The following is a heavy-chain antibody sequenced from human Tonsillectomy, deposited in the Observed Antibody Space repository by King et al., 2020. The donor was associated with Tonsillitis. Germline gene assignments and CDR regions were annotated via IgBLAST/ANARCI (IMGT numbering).Heavy chain of an antibody. V-gene: IGHV3-21*01. Sequence: VQLVESGGGLVKPGGSLTLSCAASGFTFSSYSMNWVRQAPGKGLEWVSSISSSSSYIYYADSVKGRFTISRDNDKNSLYLQMNSLRAEDTAVYYCARVLAEQQLVLGAFDIWGQGTMVTVSS. D-gene: IGHD6-13*01. CDR3: ARVLAEQQLVLGAFDI. J-gene: IGHJ3*02. CDR2: ISSSSSYI. CDR1: GFTFSSYS.